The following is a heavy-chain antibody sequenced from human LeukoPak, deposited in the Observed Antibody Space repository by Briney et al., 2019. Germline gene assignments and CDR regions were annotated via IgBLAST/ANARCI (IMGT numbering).Heavy chain of an antibody. J-gene: IGHJ5*02. CDR2: ISGSGDNT. D-gene: IGHD4-17*01. V-gene: IGHV3-23*01. CDR3: AKESTVTPGNVNWFDP. CDR1: GFTFTKYA. Sequence: GGTLRLSCAASGFTFTKYAISWVRQAPGKGLEWISSISGSGDNTYYAESVKGRFTISRDNSKNTLYLRMKSVRAEDTATYYCAKESTVTPGNVNWFDPWGQGTLVTVSS.